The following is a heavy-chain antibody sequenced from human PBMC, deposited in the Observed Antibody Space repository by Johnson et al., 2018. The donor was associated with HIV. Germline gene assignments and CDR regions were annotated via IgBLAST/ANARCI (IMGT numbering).Heavy chain of an antibody. J-gene: IGHJ3*02. CDR3: ARGDGYRRAFDI. D-gene: IGHD1-1*01. V-gene: IGHV3-11*04. CDR2: ISGSGNSI. Sequence: QVQLVESGGGLVQPGGSLRLSCAASGVIFSDYYMSWIRQAPGKGLEWVSYISGSGNSISYADSVKGRFTISRDNAKNSLYLQMNSLRAEDTAVYYCARGDGYRRAFDIWGQGTMVTVSS. CDR1: GVIFSDYY.